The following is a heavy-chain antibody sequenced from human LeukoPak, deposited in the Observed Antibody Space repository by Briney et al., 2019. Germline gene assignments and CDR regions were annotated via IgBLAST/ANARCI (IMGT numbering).Heavy chain of an antibody. Sequence: SETLSLTCTVSGGSISSYYWSWIRQPPGKGLEWIGYISYSENTNYNPSLKSRVTISVDASKNQFSLMLSSVTAADTAVYYCARDRRWELLHAFDIWGQGTMVTVSS. CDR3: ARDRRWELLHAFDI. CDR2: ISYSENT. V-gene: IGHV4-59*01. D-gene: IGHD1-26*01. J-gene: IGHJ3*02. CDR1: GGSISSYY.